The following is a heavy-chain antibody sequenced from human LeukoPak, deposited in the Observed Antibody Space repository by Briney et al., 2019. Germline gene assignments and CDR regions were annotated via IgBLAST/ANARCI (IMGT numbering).Heavy chain of an antibody. CDR1: GFTFSNYA. D-gene: IGHD2-21*02. CDR3: ASKGVVTAMEFDY. J-gene: IGHJ4*02. Sequence: GGSLRLSCAASGFTFSNYAMSWVRQAPGKGLEWVSAISGSGTNTFYGDSVKGRFTISRDNSKNTLYLQMNNLRAEDTAVYYCASKGVVTAMEFDYWGQGTLVTVSS. CDR2: ISGSGTNT. V-gene: IGHV3-23*01.